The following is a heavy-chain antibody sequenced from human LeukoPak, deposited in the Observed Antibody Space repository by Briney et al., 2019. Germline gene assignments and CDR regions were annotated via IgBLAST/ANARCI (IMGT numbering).Heavy chain of an antibody. D-gene: IGHD6-13*01. V-gene: IGHV1-8*01. CDR1: GYTFTSYD. J-gene: IGHJ6*02. Sequence: ASVKVSRKASGYTFTSYDINWVRQATGQGLEWMGWMNPNSGNTGYAQKFQGRVTMTRNTSISTAYMELSSLRSEDTAVYYCARHLPYSSSWYIGYYYYGMDVWGQGTTVTVSS. CDR3: ARHLPYSSSWYIGYYYYGMDV. CDR2: MNPNSGNT.